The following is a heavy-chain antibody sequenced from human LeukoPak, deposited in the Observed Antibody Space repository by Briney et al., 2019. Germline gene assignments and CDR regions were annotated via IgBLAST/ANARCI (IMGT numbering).Heavy chain of an antibody. V-gene: IGHV1-18*01. Sequence: GASVKVSCKASGYTFTSYGISWVRQAPGQGLEWMGWISACNGNTNYAQKLQGRVTMTTDTSTSTAYMELRSLRSDDTAVYYCAKWIARSPGYYYMDVWGKGTTVTVSS. D-gene: IGHD2-2*03. CDR3: AKWIARSPGYYYMDV. J-gene: IGHJ6*03. CDR1: GYTFTSYG. CDR2: ISACNGNT.